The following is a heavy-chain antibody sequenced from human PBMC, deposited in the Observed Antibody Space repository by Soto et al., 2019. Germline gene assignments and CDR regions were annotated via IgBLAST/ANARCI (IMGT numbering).Heavy chain of an antibody. J-gene: IGHJ4*02. V-gene: IGHV3-48*03. CDR1: GFTFSNYE. CDR2: ISTSGTAT. CDR3: ATTPRFLESLPDPG. D-gene: IGHD3-3*01. Sequence: EVHLVESGGGLIQPGGSLRLSCAASGFTFSNYEMNWVRQAPGKGLEWLSYISTSGTATFYADSVKGRFIISRDNANSSLFLQMHRLRNDDTAVYYCATTPRFLESLPDPGWGQGTLVTVSS.